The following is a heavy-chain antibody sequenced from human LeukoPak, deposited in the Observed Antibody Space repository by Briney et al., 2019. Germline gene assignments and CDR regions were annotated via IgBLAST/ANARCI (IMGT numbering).Heavy chain of an antibody. CDR2: ISPYNGNT. Sequence: ASVKVSCKASGYTFNSYGISWVRQAPGQGLEWMGSISPYNGNTKYAERDQGRVILTTDTSTRTAYMELRGLRSDDTAVFYCARDQYDYVWGSYRPYFDLWGQGTQVTVSS. V-gene: IGHV1-18*01. D-gene: IGHD3-16*02. J-gene: IGHJ4*02. CDR1: GYTFNSYG. CDR3: ARDQYDYVWGSYRPYFDL.